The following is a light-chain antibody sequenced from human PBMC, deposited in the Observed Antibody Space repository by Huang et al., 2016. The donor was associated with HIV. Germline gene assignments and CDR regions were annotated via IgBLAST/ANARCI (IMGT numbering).Light chain of an antibody. CDR3: QQYNNWPPV. CDR1: QSFSSN. J-gene: IGKJ4*01. CDR2: GAS. V-gene: IGKV3-15*01. Sequence: EIVMTQSPATLSVSPGERATLSCRASQSFSSNLAWYQQKPGQAPRLLIYGASTSATGIPARFSGSGSGTEFTLTISSLQSEDFAVYYCQQYNNWPPVFGGGTKVEIK.